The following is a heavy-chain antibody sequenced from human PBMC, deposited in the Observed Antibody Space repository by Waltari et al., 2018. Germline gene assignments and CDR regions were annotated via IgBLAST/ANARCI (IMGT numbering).Heavy chain of an antibody. CDR1: GGSISSYY. D-gene: IGHD6-6*01. J-gene: IGHJ5*02. V-gene: IGHV4-59*08. Sequence: QVQLQESGPGLVKPSETLSLTCPVSGGSISSYYWSWIRQPPGKGLEWIGYIYYSGSTNYNPSLKSRVTISVDTSKNQFSLKLSSVTAADTAVYYCARQAALGWFDPWGQGTLVTVSS. CDR3: ARQAALGWFDP. CDR2: IYYSGST.